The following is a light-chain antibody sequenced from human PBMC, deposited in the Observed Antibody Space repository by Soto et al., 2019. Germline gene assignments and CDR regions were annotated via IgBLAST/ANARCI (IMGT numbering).Light chain of an antibody. CDR2: GAS. CDR3: QQYNNWPFT. V-gene: IGKV3-15*01. Sequence: EIVVTQSPGTLSLSPGKRATLSCRASQSVSSSYLAWYQQKPGQAPRLLIYGASTRATGIPARFSGSGSGTEFTLTISSLQSEDFAVYYCQQYNNWPFTFGPGTKVDIK. J-gene: IGKJ3*01. CDR1: QSVSSSY.